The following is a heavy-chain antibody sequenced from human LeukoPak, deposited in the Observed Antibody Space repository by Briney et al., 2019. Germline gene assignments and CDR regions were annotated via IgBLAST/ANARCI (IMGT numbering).Heavy chain of an antibody. J-gene: IGHJ4*02. Sequence: GGSLRLSCVASGFDFNYYDMNWVRQAPGKGLEWVSSISSSSSYIYFADATKGRFTISRDNANSSVFLQMNSLRPEDTAVHYCARRGGLSSGRGFDHWGQGTLVTVSS. CDR3: ARRGGLSSGRGFDH. D-gene: IGHD3-16*01. CDR1: GFDFNYYD. V-gene: IGHV3-21*01. CDR2: ISSSSSYI.